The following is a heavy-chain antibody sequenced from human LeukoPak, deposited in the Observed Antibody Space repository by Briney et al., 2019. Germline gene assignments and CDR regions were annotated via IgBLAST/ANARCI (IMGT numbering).Heavy chain of an antibody. CDR1: GYTFTGYY. V-gene: IGHV1-2*02. CDR2: INPHSGGT. CDR3: ARNRGSYFSDAFDI. D-gene: IGHD1-26*01. Sequence: GASVKVSCKASGYTFTGYYMHWVRQAPGQGLEWMGWINPHSGGTNYALKFQGRVTMTRDTSISTAYMELSRLRSDDTAVYYCARNRGSYFSDAFDIWGQGTMVTVSS. J-gene: IGHJ3*02.